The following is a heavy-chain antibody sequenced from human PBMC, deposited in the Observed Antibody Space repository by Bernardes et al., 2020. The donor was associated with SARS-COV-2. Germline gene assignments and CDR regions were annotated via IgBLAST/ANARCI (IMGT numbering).Heavy chain of an antibody. V-gene: IGHV3-23*01. J-gene: IGHJ3*02. CDR2: ISNSDRGVAT. Sequence: GGSLRLSCAASGFTFSTYAMNWVRQAPGRGLEWVSTISNSDRGVATHYADSVKGRFTISRDNSKNTMYLQMNSLRAEDTAVYYCARGVPVTDDVFDIWGQGTVVTVSS. CDR3: ARGVPVTDDVFDI. CDR1: GFTFSTYA. D-gene: IGHD4-17*01.